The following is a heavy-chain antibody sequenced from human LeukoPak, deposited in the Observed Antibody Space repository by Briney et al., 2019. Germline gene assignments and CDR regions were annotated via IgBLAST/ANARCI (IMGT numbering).Heavy chain of an antibody. Sequence: SETLSLTCPVSGGSISNYYYWTWIWQPPGKGLEWIGYVYYTGSTNFNPSLKSRVTMSLDTSRNQFSLKLTSLTAADTAVYYCARGAMATTPFFDYWGQGTLVTVSS. V-gene: IGHV4-59*01. J-gene: IGHJ4*02. CDR3: ARGAMATTPFFDY. D-gene: IGHD5-24*01. CDR1: GGSISNYY. CDR2: VYYTGST.